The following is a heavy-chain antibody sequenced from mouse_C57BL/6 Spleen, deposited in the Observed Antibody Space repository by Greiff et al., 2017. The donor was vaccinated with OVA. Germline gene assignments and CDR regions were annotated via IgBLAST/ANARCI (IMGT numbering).Heavy chain of an antibody. Sequence: QVHVKQSGAELARPGASVKLSCKASGYTFTSYGISWVKQRTGQGLEWIGEIYPRSGNTYYNEKFKGKATLTADKSSSTAYMELRSLTSEDSAVYFCARGELYGYEGSYYAMDYWGQGTSVTVSS. D-gene: IGHD2-2*01. CDR1: GYTFTSYG. CDR2: IYPRSGNT. CDR3: ARGELYGYEGSYYAMDY. J-gene: IGHJ4*01. V-gene: IGHV1-81*01.